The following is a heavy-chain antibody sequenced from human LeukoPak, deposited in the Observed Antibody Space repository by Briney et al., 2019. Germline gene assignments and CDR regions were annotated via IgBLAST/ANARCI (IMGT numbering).Heavy chain of an antibody. CDR3: AHKRPYYYGSGSYYPEYFQH. D-gene: IGHD3-10*01. Sequence: PGGSLRLSCAASGFTFSSYAMSWVRQAPGKGLEWVSAISGSGGSTYYADSVKGRFTISRDNSKNTLYLQMNSLRAEDTAVYYCAHKRPYYYGSGSYYPEYFQHWGQGTLVTVSS. CDR1: GFTFSSYA. J-gene: IGHJ1*01. V-gene: IGHV3-23*01. CDR2: ISGSGGST.